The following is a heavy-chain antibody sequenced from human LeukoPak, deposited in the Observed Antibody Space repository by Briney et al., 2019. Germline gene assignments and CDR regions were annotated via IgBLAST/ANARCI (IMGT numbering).Heavy chain of an antibody. D-gene: IGHD6-13*01. CDR1: GYTFTGYY. CDR3: ARGSSSWYVSESDFDY. V-gene: IGHV1-2*02. Sequence: ASVKVSCKASGYTFTGYYMHWVRQAPGQGLEWMGWINPNSGGTNYAQKFQGRVTMTRDTSISTAYMELSRLRSDDTAVYYCARGSSSWYVSESDFDYWGQETLVTVSS. CDR2: INPNSGGT. J-gene: IGHJ4*02.